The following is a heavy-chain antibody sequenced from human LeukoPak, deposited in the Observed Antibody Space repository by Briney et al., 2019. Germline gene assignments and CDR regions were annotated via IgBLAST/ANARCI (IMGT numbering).Heavy chain of an antibody. J-gene: IGHJ6*02. V-gene: IGHV4-39*01. CDR1: GGSISSYIYY. Sequence: SETLSLTCTVSGGSISSYIYYWGWIRQSPGKGLEWIGSFYYRGSTYYNPSFKSRVTISIDTSKNQFFLKLSSVTAADTAVYYCARLEPGGPPYYYGMDVWGQGTTVTISS. D-gene: IGHD1-14*01. CDR3: ARLEPGGPPYYYGMDV. CDR2: FYYRGST.